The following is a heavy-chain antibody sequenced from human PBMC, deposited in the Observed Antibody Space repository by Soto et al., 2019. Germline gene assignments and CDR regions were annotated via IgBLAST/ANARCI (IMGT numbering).Heavy chain of an antibody. J-gene: IGHJ3*01. V-gene: IGHV3-30*18. CDR3: AKQHSDLVIGAFDV. CDR1: GFMGSSFG. D-gene: IGHD4-4*01. CDR2: ISYDGTYQ. Sequence: GALRLSCAASGFMGSSFGIHWVRQAPGKGLEWVAVISYDGTYQYYDDSVKGRFTISRDNFGNTVALQMNSLRPEDTAVYYCAKQHSDLVIGAFDVWGPGAAVTVSS.